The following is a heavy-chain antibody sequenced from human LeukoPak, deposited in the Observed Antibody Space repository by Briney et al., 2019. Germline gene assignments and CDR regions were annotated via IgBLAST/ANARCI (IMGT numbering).Heavy chain of an antibody. CDR3: ARVPTRGGIAAGLPWFDP. Sequence: GASVKVSCKASGGTFSSYAISWVRQAPGQGLEWMGRIIPILGIANYAQKFQGRVTITRDTSASTAYMELSSLRSEDTAVYYCARVPTRGGIAAGLPWFDPWGQGTLVTVSS. J-gene: IGHJ5*02. V-gene: IGHV1-69*04. D-gene: IGHD6-13*01. CDR1: GGTFSSYA. CDR2: IIPILGIA.